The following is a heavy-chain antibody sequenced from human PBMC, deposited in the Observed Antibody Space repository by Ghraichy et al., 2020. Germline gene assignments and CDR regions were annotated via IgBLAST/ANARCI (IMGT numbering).Heavy chain of an antibody. J-gene: IGHJ4*02. CDR1: GYSISSGYM. CDR2: MFHSGTT. CDR3: GRAWHISQHIFEN. V-gene: IGHV4-38-2*01. Sequence: SQTLSLTCVVSGYSISSGYMWGWIRQPPGKGLEWIGSMFHSGTTYYNPSLKSRVTISVDTSKNQLSLKLSSVTAADTAVYYCGRAWHISQHIFENWGQGTLVTVSS.